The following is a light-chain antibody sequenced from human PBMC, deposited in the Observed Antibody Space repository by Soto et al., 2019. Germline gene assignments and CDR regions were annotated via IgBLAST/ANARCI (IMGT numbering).Light chain of an antibody. V-gene: IGKV3-20*01. CDR1: QSVSSSY. CDR3: QYCGPSRT. J-gene: IGKJ1*01. CDR2: GAS. Sequence: EIVLTQSPGTLSLSPGERATLSCRASQSVSSSYLAWYQQKPGQAPRLLIYGASSRATGIPDRFSGSGSGTDFTLTISRLEPEDSAMYYCQYCGPSRTFGQGTKVEI.